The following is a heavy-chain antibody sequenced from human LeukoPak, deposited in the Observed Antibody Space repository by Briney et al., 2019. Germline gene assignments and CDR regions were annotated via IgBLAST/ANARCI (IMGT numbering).Heavy chain of an antibody. CDR2: IYYSGTT. D-gene: IGHD2-21*01. CDR1: GGSISSYY. Sequence: PSETLSLTCTVSGGSISSYYWSWIRQPPGKGLEWIGYIYYSGTTNYNPSLKSRVTMSVDTSKNQFSLKLTSVTAADTAVYYCARGGCGGDCYYYYIDVWGKGTTVTVSS. V-gene: IGHV4-59*01. CDR3: ARGGCGGDCYYYYIDV. J-gene: IGHJ6*03.